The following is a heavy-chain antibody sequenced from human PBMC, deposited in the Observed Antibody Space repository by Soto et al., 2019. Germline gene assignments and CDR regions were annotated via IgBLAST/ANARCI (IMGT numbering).Heavy chain of an antibody. CDR1: GGSISSSNSY. V-gene: IGHV4-39*01. D-gene: IGHD2-8*01. CDR3: ARQIYTYGQSPYWFDP. Sequence: QLQLQASGPGLVKPSETLSLTCTVSGGSISSSNSYCGWIRQPPGKGLEWIGSIYYSGSTYYNPSLKHRVTLSVDSSKNQFSLQLNSVTAADTSVYFCARQIYTYGQSPYWFDPWGQGTLVTVSS. CDR2: IYYSGST. J-gene: IGHJ5*02.